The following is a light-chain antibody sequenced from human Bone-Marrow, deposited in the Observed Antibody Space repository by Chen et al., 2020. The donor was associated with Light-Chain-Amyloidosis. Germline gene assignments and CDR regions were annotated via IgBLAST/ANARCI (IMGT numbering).Light chain of an antibody. CDR1: DLPTKY. V-gene: IGLV3-25*03. Sequence: SYELTQPPSVSVSPGQTAGITCSGDDLPTKYAYWYQQKPGQAPVLVIHRDTERPSGISERFSGSGSGTTATLTISGVQAEDEADYHCQSADSSGTYEVIFGGGTKLTVL. J-gene: IGLJ2*01. CDR2: RDT. CDR3: QSADSSGTYEVI.